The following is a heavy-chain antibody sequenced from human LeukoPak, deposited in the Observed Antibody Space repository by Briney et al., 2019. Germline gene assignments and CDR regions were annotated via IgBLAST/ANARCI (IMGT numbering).Heavy chain of an antibody. Sequence: GRSLRLSCAASGFAFSSYAMHWVRQAPGKGLEWVAVISYDGSNKYYADSVKGRFTISRDNSKNSLYLQMNSLRAEDTAVYYCAKESSGGWYFDYWGQGTLVTVSS. J-gene: IGHJ4*02. CDR1: GFAFSSYA. V-gene: IGHV3-30-3*01. CDR3: AKESSGGWYFDY. D-gene: IGHD6-19*01. CDR2: ISYDGSNK.